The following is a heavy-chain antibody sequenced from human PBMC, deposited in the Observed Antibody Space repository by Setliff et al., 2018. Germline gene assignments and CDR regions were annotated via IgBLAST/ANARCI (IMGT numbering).Heavy chain of an antibody. CDR3: ARENYYVSSGYYYGVDY. CDR2: INPYSGGT. J-gene: IGHJ4*02. CDR1: GYTFTGRY. V-gene: IGHV1-2*02. D-gene: IGHD3-22*01. Sequence: VASVKVSCKASGYTFTGRYMHWVRQAPGQGLEWMGWINPYSGGTTYAQKFQGRVTMSRDTSISTAYMELSRLTSDDTAVYFCARENYYVSSGYYYGVDYWGQGTLVTVS.